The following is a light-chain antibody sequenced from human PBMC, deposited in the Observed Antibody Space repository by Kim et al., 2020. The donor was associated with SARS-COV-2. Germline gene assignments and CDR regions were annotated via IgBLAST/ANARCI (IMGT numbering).Light chain of an antibody. CDR1: NIGSKS. CDR3: LGWDSRSDRVV. CDR2: DDS. V-gene: IGLV3-21*03. Sequence: SYELTQPPSVSVAPGKTARITCGGNNIGSKSVHWYQQKPGQAPVLVVYDDSDRPSGIPESFSGSNSGNTATLTISRVEAGDEADYYWLGWDSRSDRVVFG. J-gene: IGLJ2*01.